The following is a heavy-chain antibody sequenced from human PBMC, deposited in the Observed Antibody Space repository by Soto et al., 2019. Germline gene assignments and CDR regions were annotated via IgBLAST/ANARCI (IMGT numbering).Heavy chain of an antibody. CDR3: ARLAAAGTDFVYYFDY. CDR2: IDWDDDK. D-gene: IGHD6-13*01. J-gene: IGHJ4*02. Sequence: ASGPTLVNPTQTLTLACTFSGFSLSTSGMCVSWIRQPPGKALEWLARIDWDDDKYYSTSLKTRLTISKDTSKNQVVLTMTNMDPVDTATYYCARLAAAGTDFVYYFDYWGQGTLVTVS. V-gene: IGHV2-70*11. CDR1: GFSLSTSGMC.